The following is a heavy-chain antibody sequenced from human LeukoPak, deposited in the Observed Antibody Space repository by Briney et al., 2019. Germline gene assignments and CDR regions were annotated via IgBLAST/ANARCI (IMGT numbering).Heavy chain of an antibody. V-gene: IGHV3-74*01. D-gene: IGHD1-26*01. Sequence: GGSLRLSCAASGLTFSSNWMHWVRQAPGKGLVWVSRINEDGSTTNYADSVKSRSTIFRDNAKNTLYLQMNSLRAEDTAVYYCVRDLGGRSGHWGQGTLVTVSS. CDR3: VRDLGGRSGH. J-gene: IGHJ4*02. CDR2: INEDGSTT. CDR1: GLTFSSNW.